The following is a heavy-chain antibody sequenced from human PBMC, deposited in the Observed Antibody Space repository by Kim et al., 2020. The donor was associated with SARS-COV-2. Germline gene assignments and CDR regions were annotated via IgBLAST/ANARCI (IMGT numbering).Heavy chain of an antibody. CDR3: ATATSITMIVVVIIAFDI. Sequence: SETLSLTCTVSGGSISSGGYYWSWIRQHPGKGLEWIGYIYYSGSTYYNPSLKSRVTISVDTYKNQFSLKLSSVTAADTAVYYCATATSITMIVVVIIAFDISGQGTMFTVSS. D-gene: IGHD3-22*01. CDR1: GGSISSGGYY. V-gene: IGHV4-31*03. CDR2: IYYSGST. J-gene: IGHJ3*02.